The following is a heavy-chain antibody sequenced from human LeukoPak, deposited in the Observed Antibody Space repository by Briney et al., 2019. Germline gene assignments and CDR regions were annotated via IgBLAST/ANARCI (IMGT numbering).Heavy chain of an antibody. CDR3: AKDVRRCNGACT. V-gene: IGHV3-23*01. CDR1: GFTFSSHS. J-gene: IGHJ5*02. D-gene: IGHD2-8*01. CDR2: ISASGGDT. Sequence: GGSLRLSCAASGFTFSSHSMNWVRQAPGKGLEWVSGISASGGDTYYADSVKGRFTISRDNSKNTLSLQMNSLRVEDTAIYYCAKDVRRCNGACTWGQGTLVTVSS.